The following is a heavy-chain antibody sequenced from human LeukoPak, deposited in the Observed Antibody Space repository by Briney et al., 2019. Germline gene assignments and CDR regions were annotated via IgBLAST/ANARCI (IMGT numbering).Heavy chain of an antibody. J-gene: IGHJ4*02. CDR2: ISSSGSTI. CDR3: ASRSPVAVVAGSTDY. D-gene: IGHD2-15*01. CDR1: GFTFSSYE. Sequence: PGGSLRLSCAASGFTFSSYEMNWVRQAPGKGLEWVSYISSSGSTIYYADSVKGRFTISRDNAKNSLYLQMNSLRAEDTAVYYCASRSPVAVVAGSTDYWGQGTLVTVSS. V-gene: IGHV3-48*03.